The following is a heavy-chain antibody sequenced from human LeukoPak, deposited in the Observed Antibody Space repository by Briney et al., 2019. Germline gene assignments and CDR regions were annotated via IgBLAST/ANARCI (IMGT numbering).Heavy chain of an antibody. Sequence: GGSLRLSCAASGFTFSSYAMHWVRQAPGKGLEWVAVISYDGSNKNYADSVKGRFTISRDNSKSTLYLQMNSLRAEDTAVYYCATVGATIYFDYWGQGTLVTASS. CDR1: GFTFSSYA. D-gene: IGHD1-26*01. J-gene: IGHJ4*02. CDR2: ISYDGSNK. CDR3: ATVGATIYFDY. V-gene: IGHV3-30-3*01.